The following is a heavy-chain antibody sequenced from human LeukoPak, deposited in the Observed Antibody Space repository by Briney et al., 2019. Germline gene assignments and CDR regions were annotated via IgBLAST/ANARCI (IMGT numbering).Heavy chain of an antibody. Sequence: SETLSLTCTVSGGSISSSIYYWGWIRQPPGKGLEWIGSIYYSGSTYYNPSLKSRVTISVVTSKNQFSLKLSSVTAADTAVYYCARVGSGSYYFDYWGQGTLVTVSS. CDR1: GGSISSSIYY. J-gene: IGHJ4*02. CDR3: ARVGSGSYYFDY. D-gene: IGHD1-26*01. CDR2: IYYSGST. V-gene: IGHV4-39*07.